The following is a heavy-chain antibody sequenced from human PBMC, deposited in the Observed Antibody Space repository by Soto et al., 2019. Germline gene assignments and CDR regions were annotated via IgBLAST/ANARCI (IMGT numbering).Heavy chain of an antibody. Sequence: QVQLQESGPGLVKPSETLSLTCTVSGGSISSYYWSWIRQPPGKGLEWIGYIYYSGSTNYNPSLKGRVTISVDPSKNQFSLKLSSVTAAYTAVYYCTREGYISSWYAWGAFDIWGQWTMVTVSS. D-gene: IGHD6-13*01. CDR1: GGSISSYY. CDR3: TREGYISSWYAWGAFDI. CDR2: IYYSGST. J-gene: IGHJ3*02. V-gene: IGHV4-59*01.